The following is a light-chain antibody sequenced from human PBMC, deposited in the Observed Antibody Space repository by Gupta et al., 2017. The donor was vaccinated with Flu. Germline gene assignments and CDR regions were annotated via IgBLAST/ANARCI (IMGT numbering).Light chain of an antibody. Sequence: LSLSPGERATLSCRASESVSSYLAWYQQKPGQAPRLLIYDASNRATGIPARFSGSGSGTDFTLTISSLEPEDFAVYYCQQRSNWPPGPLTFGGGTKVEIK. V-gene: IGKV3-11*01. CDR1: ESVSSY. CDR3: QQRSNWPPGPLT. CDR2: DAS. J-gene: IGKJ4*01.